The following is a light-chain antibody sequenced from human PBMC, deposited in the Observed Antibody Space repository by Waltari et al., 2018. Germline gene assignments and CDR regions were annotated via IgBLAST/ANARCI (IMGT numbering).Light chain of an antibody. CDR3: QQYNSYPWT. CDR2: TAS. V-gene: IGKV1-5*03. CDR1: QSISNW. Sequence: DIQMTQSPSTLSASVGDRVTIACRASQSISNWVAWYQQKPGKAPKFLIYTASKLQSGVPSRFSGSRSGTEFTLTISSLQPDDFATFYCQQYNSYPWTFGQGTKVEIK. J-gene: IGKJ1*01.